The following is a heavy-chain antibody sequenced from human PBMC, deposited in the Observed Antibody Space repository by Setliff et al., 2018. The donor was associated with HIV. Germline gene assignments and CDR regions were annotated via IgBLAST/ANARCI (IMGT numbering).Heavy chain of an antibody. CDR1: GYSFSSYW. CDR2: IHPGDSNI. J-gene: IGHJ6*02. CDR3: ASSITVAAGRSHYYYAMDV. V-gene: IGHV5-51*01. D-gene: IGHD1-20*01. Sequence: PGESLKISCKGSGYSFSSYWIGWVRQKPGKGLEWMGIIHPGDSNIKYSPSLRGQVTISTDKSISIAYLQWSSLKASDTAMYYCASSITVAAGRSHYYYAMDVWGQGTTVTVSS.